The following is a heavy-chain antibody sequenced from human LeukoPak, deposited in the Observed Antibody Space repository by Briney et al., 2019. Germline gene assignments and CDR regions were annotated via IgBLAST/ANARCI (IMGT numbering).Heavy chain of an antibody. J-gene: IGHJ4*02. Sequence: GGSLRLSCAASGFTFSSYSMNWVRQAPGKGLEWVSSISSSSSYIYYADSVKGRFTISRDNAKNSLYLQMNSLRVEDTAIYYCVRTSIAVAGKALDYWGQGTLVTVSS. D-gene: IGHD6-19*01. CDR2: ISSSSSYI. V-gene: IGHV3-21*01. CDR3: VRTSIAVAGKALDY. CDR1: GFTFSSYS.